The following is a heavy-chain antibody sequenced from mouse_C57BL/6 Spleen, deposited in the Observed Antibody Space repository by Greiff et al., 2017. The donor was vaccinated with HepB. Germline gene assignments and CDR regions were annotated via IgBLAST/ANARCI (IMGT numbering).Heavy chain of an antibody. CDR3: AIPPPLLWS. CDR2: IHPSDSDT. J-gene: IGHJ4*01. CDR1: GYTFTSYW. D-gene: IGHD2-1*01. V-gene: IGHV1-74*01. Sequence: VKLQESGAELVKPGASVKVSCKASGYTFTSYWMHWVKQRPGQGLEWIGRIHPSDSDTNYNQKFKGKATLTVDKSSSTAYMQLSSLTSEDSAVYYCAIPPPLLWSWGQGTSVTVSS.